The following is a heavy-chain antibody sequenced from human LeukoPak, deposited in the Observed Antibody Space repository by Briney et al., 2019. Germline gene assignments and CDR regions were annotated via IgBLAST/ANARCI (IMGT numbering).Heavy chain of an antibody. J-gene: IGHJ3*02. CDR3: AKDRFGESNDAFDI. V-gene: IGHV3-33*06. Sequence: GGSLRLSCAGSGFTFSSYGMHWVRQAPGKGLEWVAVIWDDGTNNYYADSVKGRFTVSRDNSMNTLYLQMNSLRAEDTAVYYCAKDRFGESNDAFDIWGQGTMVTVSS. CDR2: IWDDGTNN. D-gene: IGHD3-10*01. CDR1: GFTFSSYG.